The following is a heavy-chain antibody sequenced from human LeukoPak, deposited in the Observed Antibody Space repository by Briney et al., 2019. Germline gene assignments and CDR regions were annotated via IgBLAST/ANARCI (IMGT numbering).Heavy chain of an antibody. Sequence: SETLSLTCAVYGGSFSGYYWSWIRQPPGKGLEWIGEINHSGSTNYNPSLKSRVTISVDTSKNQFSLKLSSVTAADTAVYYCARGPRSLEYYYDSSGYYRYWGQGTLVTVSS. CDR2: INHSGST. D-gene: IGHD3-22*01. V-gene: IGHV4-34*01. J-gene: IGHJ4*02. CDR1: GGSFSGYY. CDR3: ARGPRSLEYYYDSSGYYRY.